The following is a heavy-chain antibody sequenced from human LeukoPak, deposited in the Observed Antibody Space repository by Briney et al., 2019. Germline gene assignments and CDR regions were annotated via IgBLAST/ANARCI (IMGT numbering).Heavy chain of an antibody. CDR3: ARGGFGGVIADFDY. CDR2: SSAYNGNT. V-gene: IGHV1-18*01. J-gene: IGHJ4*02. Sequence: GASVKVSCKASGYTFTSYGFSWVRQAPGQGLGWMGWSSAYNGNTNYVQKLQGRVTMTTDTSTSTAYMELRSQRSDDTAVYYCARGGFGGVIADFDYWGQGTLVTVSS. D-gene: IGHD3-16*02. CDR1: GYTFTSYG.